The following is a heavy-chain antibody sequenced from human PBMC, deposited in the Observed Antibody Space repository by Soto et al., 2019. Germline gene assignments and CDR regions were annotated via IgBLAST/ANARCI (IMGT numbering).Heavy chain of an antibody. CDR3: AREDRDRETGLVPAAIDGMDV. CDR2: IIPIFGIA. CDR1: GGTFSRYS. D-gene: IGHD2-2*01. J-gene: IGHJ6*02. Sequence: QVQLVQSGAEVKKPGSSVKVSCKASGGTFSRYSITWVRQAPGHGLEWIGRIIPIFGIASYAQKFQGRVTITADESTRTASMELGSLSSDDTAVYYCAREDRDRETGLVPAAIDGMDVWGQGTTVTVSS. V-gene: IGHV1-69*08.